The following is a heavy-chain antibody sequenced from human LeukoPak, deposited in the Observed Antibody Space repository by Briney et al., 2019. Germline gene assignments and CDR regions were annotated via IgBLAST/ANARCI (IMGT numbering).Heavy chain of an antibody. D-gene: IGHD6-13*01. J-gene: IGHJ4*02. CDR2: IYYSGST. CDR1: GDSITSYY. V-gene: IGHV4-59*01. Sequence: PSETLSLTCTVSGDSITSYYWSWIRQPPGKGLEWIGYIYYSGSTNYNPSLKSRVTMSVDTSKNQFSLKLSSVTAADAALYYCARVGGSTWYFAYWGRGTLVTVSS. CDR3: ARVGGSTWYFAY.